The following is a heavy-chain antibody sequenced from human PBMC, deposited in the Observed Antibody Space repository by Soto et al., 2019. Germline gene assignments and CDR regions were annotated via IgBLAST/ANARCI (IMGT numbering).Heavy chain of an antibody. CDR1: GFTFNNYA. Sequence: EVQLLESGGGLVQPGGSLRLSCAASGFTFNNYAMSWVRQAPGKGLEWVSAISGGGDTTSYADSVKGRFTVSRDGSKNTLYVQMNSLRAEDTAVYYCAKGRGGSGSLTPRVDFWGQGTPVTVSS. J-gene: IGHJ4*02. D-gene: IGHD3-10*01. V-gene: IGHV3-23*01. CDR2: ISGGGDTT. CDR3: AKGRGGSGSLTPRVDF.